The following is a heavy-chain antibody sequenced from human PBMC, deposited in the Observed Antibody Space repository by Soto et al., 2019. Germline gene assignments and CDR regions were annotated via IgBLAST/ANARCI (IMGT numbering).Heavy chain of an antibody. CDR1: GGSLSCYF. D-gene: IGHD3-10*01. CDR3: ARKEYYFDY. CDR2: ISHTGIT. V-gene: IGHV4-59*01. J-gene: IGHJ4*02. Sequence: TSETLFLTCTVSGGSLSCYFWTWIRQPPGKGLEWIGYISHTGITNYNSSLKSRVTMSVDTSKNQFSLRVSSLTAADTAVYYCARKEYYFDYWGQGILVTVSS.